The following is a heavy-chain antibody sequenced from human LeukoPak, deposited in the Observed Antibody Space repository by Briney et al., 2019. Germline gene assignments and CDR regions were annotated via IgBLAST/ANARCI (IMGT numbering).Heavy chain of an antibody. D-gene: IGHD1-26*01. CDR1: GFTFSSFA. J-gene: IGHJ4*02. V-gene: IGHV3-64D*09. CDR3: VKDPSGNYFYFDY. CDR2: ISSDGGRT. Sequence: GGSLRLSCSASGFTFSSFAMFWVRQAPGKALEYVSGISSDGGRTNYADSVKARFTISRDNSKVTLYLQMTSLRPEDTAIYYCVKDPSGNYFYFDYWGQGTLVTVSS.